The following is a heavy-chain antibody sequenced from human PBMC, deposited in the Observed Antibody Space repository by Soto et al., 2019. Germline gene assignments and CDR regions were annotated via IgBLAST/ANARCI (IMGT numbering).Heavy chain of an antibody. CDR2: IYYSGST. D-gene: IGHD6-13*01. V-gene: IGHV4-39*01. CDR3: ARLGYSSSWEFDY. Sequence: SETLSLTCTVSGGSISSSSYYWGWIRQPPGKGREWIGSIYYSGSTYYNPSFKSRVTISVDTSKNQFSLKLSSVTAADTAVYYCARLGYSSSWEFDYWGQGTLVTVSS. J-gene: IGHJ4*02. CDR1: GGSISSSSYY.